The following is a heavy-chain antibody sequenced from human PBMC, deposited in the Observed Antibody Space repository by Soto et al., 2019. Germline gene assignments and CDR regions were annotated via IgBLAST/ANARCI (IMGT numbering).Heavy chain of an antibody. CDR2: LLPIFGTA. J-gene: IGHJ4*02. Sequence: QVQLVQSGAEVKKPGSSVKVSCKASGGTFSSYAISWVRQAPGQGLEWMGGLLPIFGTANYAQKFQGRVTITADESTSTAYMALSSLRSEDTAVYYCARDQHLAAAASYYFDYWGQGTLVTVSS. V-gene: IGHV1-69*01. D-gene: IGHD6-13*01. CDR1: GGTFSSYA. CDR3: ARDQHLAAAASYYFDY.